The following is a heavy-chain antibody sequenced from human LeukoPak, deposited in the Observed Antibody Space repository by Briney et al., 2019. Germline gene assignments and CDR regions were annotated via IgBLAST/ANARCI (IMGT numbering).Heavy chain of an antibody. V-gene: IGHV1-69*05. J-gene: IGHJ4*02. Sequence: SVKVSCKASGGTLSGYAISWVRQAPGQGLEWMGGIIPIFGTANYAQKFQGRVTITTDESTSTAYMELSSLRSEDTAVYYCARDKSDYYDSSGYYDYWGQGTLVTVSS. CDR1: GGTLSGYA. CDR3: ARDKSDYYDSSGYYDY. CDR2: IIPIFGTA. D-gene: IGHD3-22*01.